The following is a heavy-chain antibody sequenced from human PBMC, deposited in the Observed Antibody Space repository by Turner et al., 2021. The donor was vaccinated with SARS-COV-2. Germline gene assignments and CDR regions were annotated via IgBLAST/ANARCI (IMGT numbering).Heavy chain of an antibody. J-gene: IGHJ4*02. CDR2: IYYTGSS. V-gene: IGHV4-59*01. CDR1: GGSISPYY. D-gene: IGHD5-18*01. Sequence: QVQLQESGPGLVRPSETLSLTCNVSGGSISPYYWSWIRQPPGKGLEWIGYIYYTGSSKSNPSLKSRVTISVDTSKNQFSLELRSVTAADTAVYYCARGPKYSYGYSDHWGQGTLVTVSS. CDR3: ARGPKYSYGYSDH.